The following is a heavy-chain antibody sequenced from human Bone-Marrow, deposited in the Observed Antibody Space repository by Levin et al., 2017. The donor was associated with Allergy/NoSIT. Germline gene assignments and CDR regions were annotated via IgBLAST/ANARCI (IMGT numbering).Heavy chain of an antibody. D-gene: IGHD2-21*01. V-gene: IGHV3-30*18. Sequence: GGSLRLSCAASGFTFNNYGMNWVRQVPGKGLEWVACISYDGSYKYYSDSVKGRFSISRDSSKNTVYLQMNSLRPEDTAVYYCAKDWLNMAMVVIASTPFDYWGQGILVTVSS. CDR1: GFTFNNYG. CDR3: AKDWLNMAMVVIASTPFDY. J-gene: IGHJ4*02. CDR2: ISYDGSYK.